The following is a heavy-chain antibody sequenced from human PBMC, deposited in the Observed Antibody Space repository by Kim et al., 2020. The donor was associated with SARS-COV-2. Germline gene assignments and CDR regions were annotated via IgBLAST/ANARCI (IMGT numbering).Heavy chain of an antibody. V-gene: IGHV1-8*01. CDR3: ASGPYCRSMICADWFDP. D-gene: IGHD2-2*01. CDR2: MNPNSGNT. J-gene: IGHJ5*02. Sequence: ASVKVSCKAXGYTFTSYAVNWVRQATGQGLEWMGWMNPNSGNTGYAQKFQGRVTMTSNISISTAYMELSSLRSEDTAVYYCASGPYCRSMICADWFDPWGQGTMVTVSS. CDR1: GYTFTSYA.